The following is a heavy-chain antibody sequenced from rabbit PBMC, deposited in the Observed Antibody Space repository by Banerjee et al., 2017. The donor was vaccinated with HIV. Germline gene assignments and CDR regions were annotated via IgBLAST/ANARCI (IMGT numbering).Heavy chain of an antibody. D-gene: IGHD4-1*01. J-gene: IGHJ4*01. CDR3: ARDLAGVIGWNFGL. CDR2: AYGGSSGST. Sequence: QSLEESGGGLVKPGASLTLTCTASGFTISSSYWICWVRQAPGKGLEWIACAYGGSSGSTWYANWAKGRFTISKTSSTTVTLQMTSLTAADTATYFCARDLAGVIGWNFGLWGPGTLVTVS. CDR1: GFTISSSYW. V-gene: IGHV1S40*01.